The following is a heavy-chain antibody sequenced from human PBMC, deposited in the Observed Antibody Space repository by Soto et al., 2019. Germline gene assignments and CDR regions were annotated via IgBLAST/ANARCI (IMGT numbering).Heavy chain of an antibody. CDR1: GYSFTSYW. J-gene: IGHJ6*02. D-gene: IGHD6-13*01. Sequence: PGESLKISCXGSGYSFTSYWISWVRQMPGKGLEWMGRIDPSDSYTNYSPSFQGHVTISADKSISTAYLQWSSLKASDTAMYYCARLKTCSSWYMGVDYYYYGMDVWGQGTTVTVSS. CDR3: ARLKTCSSWYMGVDYYYYGMDV. CDR2: IDPSDSYT. V-gene: IGHV5-10-1*01.